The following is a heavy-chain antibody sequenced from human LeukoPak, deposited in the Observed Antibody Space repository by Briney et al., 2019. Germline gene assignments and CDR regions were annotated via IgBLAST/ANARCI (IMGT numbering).Heavy chain of an antibody. Sequence: PGGSLRLSCAASGFTFSSYWMSWVRQAPGKGLEGVANIKQDGSEKYYVYPVKGRFTISRDNAKNSLYLQMNSLRAEDTGVYSCARVGYDFWSGYYGMDVWGKGTTVTVSS. V-gene: IGHV3-7*01. CDR2: IKQDGSEK. CDR1: GFTFSSYW. J-gene: IGHJ6*04. CDR3: ARVGYDFWSGYYGMDV. D-gene: IGHD3-3*01.